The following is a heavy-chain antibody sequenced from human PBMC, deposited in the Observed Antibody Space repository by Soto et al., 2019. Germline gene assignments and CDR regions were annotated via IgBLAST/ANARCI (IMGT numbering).Heavy chain of an antibody. D-gene: IGHD5-12*01. CDR3: ARWGWLQKKGAYYFDY. V-gene: IGHV1-69*13. CDR2: TIPIFGTA. J-gene: IGHJ4*02. Sequence: SVKVSCKASGGTFSSYAISWVRQAPGQGLEWMGGTIPIFGTANYAQKFQGRVTITADESTSTAYMELSSLRSEDTAVYYCARWGWLQKKGAYYFDYWGQGTLVTVSS. CDR1: GGTFSSYA.